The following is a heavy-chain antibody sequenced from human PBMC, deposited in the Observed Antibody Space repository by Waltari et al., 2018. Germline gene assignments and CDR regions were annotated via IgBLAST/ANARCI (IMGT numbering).Heavy chain of an antibody. D-gene: IGHD2-21*01. CDR2: INHSGTT. V-gene: IGHV4-34*02. Sequence: VQLQQWGAGLLKPSETLSLTCAVFNDSFNGLFCNWLRQSPGKGLEWIGEINHSGTTNYNPSLKSRLTMSVDTSKNQFSLRLSSVNGADTAMYYCALSYSSTTYHWGQGILVTVSS. J-gene: IGHJ4*02. CDR3: ALSYSSTTYH. CDR1: NDSFNGLF.